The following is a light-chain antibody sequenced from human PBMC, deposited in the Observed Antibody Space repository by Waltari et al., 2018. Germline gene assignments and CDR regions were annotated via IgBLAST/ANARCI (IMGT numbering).Light chain of an antibody. CDR2: WAS. Sequence: DIVMTQSPDSLAVSLGEMASITCKSSQSVLERSNSKNSLAWYQQKPGQRPKLLIYWASTRKSGVPDRFSGSGSGTDFTLIINSLQAEDVAVYFCQQYSTSPPTFGPGTRVDL. CDR3: QQYSTSPPT. J-gene: IGKJ3*01. V-gene: IGKV4-1*01. CDR1: QSVLERSNSKNS.